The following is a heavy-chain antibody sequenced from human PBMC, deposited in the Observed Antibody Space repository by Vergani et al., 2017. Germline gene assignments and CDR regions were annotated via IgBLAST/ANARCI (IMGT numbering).Heavy chain of an antibody. CDR2: IYHSGST. Sequence: QLHLQESGSRLVKPSETLSLTCTVSGDSISSGGHSWSWIRQPPGKGLEWVGYIYHSGSTYYNPSLKSRLTISVDESRNQFSLQLTSVTAADTAVYYCARDHRDYNNYPGTFDIWGQGSMVTVSS. D-gene: IGHD5-24*01. CDR1: GDSISSGGHS. V-gene: IGHV4-30-2*01. CDR3: ARDHRDYNNYPGTFDI. J-gene: IGHJ3*02.